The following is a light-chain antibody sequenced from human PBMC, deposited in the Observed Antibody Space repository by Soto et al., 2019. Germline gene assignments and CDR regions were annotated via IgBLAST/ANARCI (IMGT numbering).Light chain of an antibody. V-gene: IGKV1-8*01. J-gene: IGKJ1*01. CDR3: QQYYSYPPTWT. CDR1: QGISSY. Sequence: IRMTQSPSSFSASTGDRVTITCRASQGISSYLAWYQQKPGKAPKLLIYAASTLQSGVPSRFSGSGSGTDFTLTISCLQSEDFATYYCQQYYSYPPTWTFGQGTKVEIK. CDR2: AAS.